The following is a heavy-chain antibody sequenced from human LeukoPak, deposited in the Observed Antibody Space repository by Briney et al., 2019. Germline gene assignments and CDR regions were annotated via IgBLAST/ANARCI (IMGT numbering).Heavy chain of an antibody. J-gene: IGHJ4*02. V-gene: IGHV1-18*01. CDR3: ASERPYCGGDCYLV. D-gene: IGHD2-21*02. CDR2: ISAYNGNT. CDR1: GYTFTSYG. Sequence: ASVTVSCKASGYTFTSYGISWVRQAPGQGLEWMGWISAYNGNTNYAQKLQGRVTMTTDTSTSTAYMELSRLRSDDTAVYYCASERPYCGGDCYLVWGQGTLVTVSS.